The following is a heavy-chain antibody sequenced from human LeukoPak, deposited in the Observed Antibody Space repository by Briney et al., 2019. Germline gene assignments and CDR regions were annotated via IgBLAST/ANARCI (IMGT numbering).Heavy chain of an antibody. J-gene: IGHJ4*02. D-gene: IGHD3-22*01. Sequence: GGSLRLACAASGFTFSSYWMSWVRQAPGKGPEWVANIKQDGGEKYYVDSVKGRFTVSRDNSKNTLYLQMNSLRAEDTAVYYCAKDIYYDSSGYRGYFDYWGQGTLVTVSS. CDR3: AKDIYYDSSGYRGYFDY. V-gene: IGHV3-7*01. CDR1: GFTFSSYW. CDR2: IKQDGGEK.